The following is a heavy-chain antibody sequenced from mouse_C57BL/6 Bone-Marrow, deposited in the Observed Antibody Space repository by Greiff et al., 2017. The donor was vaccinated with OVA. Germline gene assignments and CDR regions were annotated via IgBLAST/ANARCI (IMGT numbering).Heavy chain of an antibody. J-gene: IGHJ1*03. CDR1: GYTFTSYW. Sequence: QVQLQQSGTELVKPGASVKLSCKASGYTFTSYWMHWVKQRPGPGLEWIGNINPSNGGTNYNEKFKSKATLTVDKSSSTAYMQLSSLTSEDSAVYYCARRRIYYGSRWWYFDVWGTGTTVTVSS. CDR2: INPSNGGT. D-gene: IGHD1-1*01. CDR3: ARRRIYYGSRWWYFDV. V-gene: IGHV1-53*01.